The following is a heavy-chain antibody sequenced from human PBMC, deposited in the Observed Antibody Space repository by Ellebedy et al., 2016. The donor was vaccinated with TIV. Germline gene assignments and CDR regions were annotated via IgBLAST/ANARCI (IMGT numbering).Heavy chain of an antibody. CDR3: ARYSGSYGGYDY. CDR2: IDPSDSYT. J-gene: IGHJ4*02. D-gene: IGHD1-26*01. V-gene: IGHV5-10-1*01. Sequence: GESLKISCKGSGYSFSTFWVIWVRQRPGKGLESRGRIDPSDSYTNYSPSFQGHVTMSADTSISTAYLEWSSLKASDTAIYYCARYSGSYGGYDYWGQGILVTVSS. CDR1: GYSFSTFW.